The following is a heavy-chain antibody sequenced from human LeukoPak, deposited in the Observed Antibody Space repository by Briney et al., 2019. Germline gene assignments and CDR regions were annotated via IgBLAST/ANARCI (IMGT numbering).Heavy chain of an antibody. V-gene: IGHV4-59*08. CDR3: ASSSGWYLRGYFDC. CDR2: IYYSGST. J-gene: IGHJ4*02. Sequence: SETLSLTCTVSGGSISSYYWSWIRQPPGKGLEWIGYIYYSGSTNYNPSLKSRVTISVDTSKNQFSLKLSSVTAADTAVYYCASSSGWYLRGYFDCWGQGTLVTVSS. CDR1: GGSISSYY. D-gene: IGHD6-19*01.